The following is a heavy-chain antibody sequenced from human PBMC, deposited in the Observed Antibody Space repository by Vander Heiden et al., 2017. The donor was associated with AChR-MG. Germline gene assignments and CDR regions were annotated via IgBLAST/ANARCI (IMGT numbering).Heavy chain of an antibody. J-gene: IGHJ4*02. Sequence: QVQLHQWGAGLLKPSETLSLTCAVYGGSFSGYYWSWIRQPPGKGLEWIGEINHSGSTNYNPSLKSRVTISVDTSKNQFSLKLSSVTAADTAVYYCARRLDGGFDYWGQGTLVTVSS. V-gene: IGHV4-34*01. CDR3: ARRLDGGFDY. CDR1: GGSFSGYY. CDR2: INHSGST. D-gene: IGHD3-10*01.